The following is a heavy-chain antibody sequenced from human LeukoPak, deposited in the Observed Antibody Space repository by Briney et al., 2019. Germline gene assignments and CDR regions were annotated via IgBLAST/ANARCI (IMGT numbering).Heavy chain of an antibody. CDR1: GDSVSRALAG. J-gene: IGHJ2*01. CDR3: VRQASWSFGWYFVL. D-gene: IGHD3-10*01. Sequence: SQTLSLTCAISGDSVSRALAGWSWIRQSPSRGLEWLGRTYYASKWSYDYAVSVKSRISIKPDTSQNQFSLHLNSVTSEDTAVYYCVRQASWSFGWYFVLWGRGTLGTVSS. CDR2: TYYASKWSY. V-gene: IGHV6-1*01.